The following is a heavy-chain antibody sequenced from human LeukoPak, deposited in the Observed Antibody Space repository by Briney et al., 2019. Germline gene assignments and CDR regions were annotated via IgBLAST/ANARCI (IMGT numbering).Heavy chain of an antibody. CDR3: ARHKITMVRGVPDY. J-gene: IGHJ4*02. CDR1: GGSFSGYY. Sequence: SETLSLTCAVYGGSFSGYYWSWIRQPPGKGLEWIGEINHSGSTNYNPSLKSRVTISVDTSKNQFSLKLSSVTAADTAVYYCARHKITMVRGVPDYWGQGTLVTVSS. D-gene: IGHD3-10*01. V-gene: IGHV4-34*01. CDR2: INHSGST.